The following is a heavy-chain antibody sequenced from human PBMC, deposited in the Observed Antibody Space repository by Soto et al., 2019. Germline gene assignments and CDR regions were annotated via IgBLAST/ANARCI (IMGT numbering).Heavy chain of an antibody. CDR2: IYYSGST. J-gene: IGHJ3*02. V-gene: IGHV4-28*01. CDR1: GYSISSSNW. D-gene: IGHD2-15*01. Sequence: PSETLSLTCAVSGYSISSSNWWGWIRQPPGKGLEWIEYIYYSGSTYYNPSLKSRVTMSVDTSKNQFSLKLSSVTAVDTAVYYCARTLCSGGSCYSPGGDAFDIWGPGTMVTVSS. CDR3: ARTLCSGGSCYSPGGDAFDI.